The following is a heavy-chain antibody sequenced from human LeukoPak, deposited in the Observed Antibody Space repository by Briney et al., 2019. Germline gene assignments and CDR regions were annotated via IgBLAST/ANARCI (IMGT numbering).Heavy chain of an antibody. J-gene: IGHJ5*02. V-gene: IGHV3-21*01. CDR1: GFTLSSYS. Sequence: GGSLRLSCAASGFTLSSYSMNWVRQAPGKGLEWVSSISSNSGYIYYADSVKGRFTISRDNSKNTLYLQMNSLRAEDTAVYYCGKCGDYRGSNITGSAPGGKGTLVTVSS. CDR2: ISSNSGYI. CDR3: GKCGDYRGSNITGSAP. D-gene: IGHD1-26*01.